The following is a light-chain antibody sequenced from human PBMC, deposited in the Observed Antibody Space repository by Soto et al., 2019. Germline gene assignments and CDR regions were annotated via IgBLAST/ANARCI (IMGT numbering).Light chain of an antibody. J-gene: IGKJ1*01. CDR2: GAS. V-gene: IGKV3-20*01. CDR1: QSVSSNY. CDR3: QQYNNWPQT. Sequence: EIVLTQSPGTLSLSPGERATLSCRASQSVSSNYLAWFQQKPGQAPRLLIYGASSRATGIPDRFSGSGSGTDFTLTISSLQSEDFAVYYCQQYNNWPQTFGQGTKVDIK.